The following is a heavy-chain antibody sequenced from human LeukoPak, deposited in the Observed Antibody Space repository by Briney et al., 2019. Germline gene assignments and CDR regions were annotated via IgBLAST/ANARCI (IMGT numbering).Heavy chain of an antibody. CDR3: ARGDQAFDY. CDR2: TYYKSKWSN. D-gene: IGHD2-2*01. Sequence: SQTLSLTCAISGDSVSSNSAVWNWIRQSPSRGLEWLGRTYYKSKWSNNYAVSVRSRIIINPDTSENQFSMQLNSVTPEDTAVYYCARGDQAFDYWGQGTLVTVSS. CDR1: GDSVSSNSAV. J-gene: IGHJ4*02. V-gene: IGHV6-1*01.